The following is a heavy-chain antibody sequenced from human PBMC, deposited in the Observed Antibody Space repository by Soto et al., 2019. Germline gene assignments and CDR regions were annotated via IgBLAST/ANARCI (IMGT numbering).Heavy chain of an antibody. V-gene: IGHV4-34*01. Sequence: SETLSLTCAVYGASFTGSFWSWICQAPGKGLEWIGEINHRGSTNYNPSLKSRLTLSVDRSKSQFTLQVTSVTDADTAVYYCSTSYGNAWYTYWSQGTQVTVSS. CDR2: INHRGST. J-gene: IGHJ4*02. CDR3: STSYGNAWYTY. D-gene: IGHD2-8*01. CDR1: GASFTGSF.